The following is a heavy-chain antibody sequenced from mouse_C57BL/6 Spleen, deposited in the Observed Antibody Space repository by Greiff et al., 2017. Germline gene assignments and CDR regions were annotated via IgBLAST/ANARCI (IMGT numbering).Heavy chain of an antibody. CDR3: ASRGSYGYDYLYYYAMDY. CDR2: IYPGDGDT. D-gene: IGHD2-4*01. J-gene: IGHJ4*01. CDR1: GYAFSSYW. Sequence: QVQLKQSGAELVKPGASVKISCKASGYAFSSYWMNWVKQRPGKGLEWIGQIYPGDGDTNYNGKFKGKATLTADKSSSTAYMQLSSLTSEDSAVYFCASRGSYGYDYLYYYAMDYWGQGTSVTVSS. V-gene: IGHV1-80*01.